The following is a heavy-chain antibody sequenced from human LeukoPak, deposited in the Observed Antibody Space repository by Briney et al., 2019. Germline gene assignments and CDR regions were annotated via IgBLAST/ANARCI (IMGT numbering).Heavy chain of an antibody. CDR2: ISGSGGST. CDR3: AKPYYYTSGSYSGGDY. CDR1: GFTFSSYA. D-gene: IGHD3-10*01. V-gene: IGHV3-23*01. J-gene: IGHJ4*02. Sequence: PGGSLRLSCAASGFTFSSYAMTWVRQVPGKGLDCVSSISGSGGSTYYADSVKGRFTISRDNSKNTLFLQMNSLRAEDTAVYLCAKPYYYTSGSYSGGDYWGQGTLVTVSS.